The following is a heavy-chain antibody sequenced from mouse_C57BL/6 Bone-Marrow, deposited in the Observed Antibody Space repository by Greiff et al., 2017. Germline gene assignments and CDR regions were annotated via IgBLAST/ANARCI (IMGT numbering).Heavy chain of an antibody. Sequence: EVNVVESGGDLVKPGGSLKLSCAASGFTFSRYGLSWVRQTPDKRLEWVATISSGGSYTYYPDSVKGRFTISRDHAKNTLYLQMSSLKSEDTAMYYWARHRYFDVWGTGTTVTVSS. V-gene: IGHV5-6*01. CDR1: GFTFSRYG. J-gene: IGHJ1*03. CDR2: ISSGGSYT. CDR3: ARHRYFDV.